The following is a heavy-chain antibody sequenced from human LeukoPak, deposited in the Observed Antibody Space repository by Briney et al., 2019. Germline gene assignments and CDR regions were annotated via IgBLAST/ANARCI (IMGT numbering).Heavy chain of an antibody. D-gene: IGHD5-18*01. Sequence: GGSLRLSCAASGFTVSSNYMSWVRQAPGKGLEWVSVIYSGGCTYYADSVKGRFTISRDNSKNTLYLQMNSLRAEDTAVYYCATAGYSYGYGFFDYWGQGTLVTVSS. CDR3: ATAGYSYGYGFFDY. CDR2: IYSGGCT. V-gene: IGHV3-53*01. CDR1: GFTVSSNY. J-gene: IGHJ4*02.